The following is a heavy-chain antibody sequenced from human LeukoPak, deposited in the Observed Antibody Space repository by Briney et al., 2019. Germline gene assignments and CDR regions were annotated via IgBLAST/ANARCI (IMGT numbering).Heavy chain of an antibody. Sequence: GRSLRLSCAASGFSFTSSSIHWVRQTPDKGLEWLAVISFDGTTKYYADSVKGRFTISRDNSKNTVFLQMNSLRFEDTALYFCARRWDSSGPIDYWGQGTLVSVSS. CDR2: ISFDGTTK. J-gene: IGHJ4*01. CDR1: GFSFTSSS. CDR3: ARRWDSSGPIDY. D-gene: IGHD3-22*01. V-gene: IGHV3-30*04.